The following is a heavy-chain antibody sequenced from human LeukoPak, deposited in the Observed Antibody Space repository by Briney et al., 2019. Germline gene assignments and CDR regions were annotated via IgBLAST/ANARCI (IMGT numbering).Heavy chain of an antibody. Sequence: HPGGSLRLSCGASGFTLKNYWMSWVRQAPGKGLEWVANINQDGSEKYYVDSVKGRLTISRDNSKNTLYLQMNSLRAEDTAVYYCAKEGYYDSSGYYPFDYWGQGTLVTVSS. D-gene: IGHD3-22*01. CDR2: INQDGSEK. CDR1: GFTLKNYW. J-gene: IGHJ4*02. CDR3: AKEGYYDSSGYYPFDY. V-gene: IGHV3-7*03.